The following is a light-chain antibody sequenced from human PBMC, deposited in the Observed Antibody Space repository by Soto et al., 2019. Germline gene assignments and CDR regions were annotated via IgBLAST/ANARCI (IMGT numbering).Light chain of an antibody. J-gene: IGKJ5*01. V-gene: IGKV3-15*01. CDR3: QQYGSSPQIT. CDR2: GAS. Sequence: EIVLTQSPATLSVSPEERATLSCRATETVSTNLAWFQRKAGQPPRLLIYGASTRATGIPARFSGSGSGTEFTLTISSLQSEDFAVYYCQQYGSSPQITFGQGTRLEIK. CDR1: ETVSTN.